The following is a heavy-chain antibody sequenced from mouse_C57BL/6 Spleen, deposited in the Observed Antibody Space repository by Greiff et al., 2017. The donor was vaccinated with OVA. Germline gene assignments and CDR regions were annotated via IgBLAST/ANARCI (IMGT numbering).Heavy chain of an antibody. Sequence: QVQLKQSGAELVRPGTSVKVSCKASGYAFTNYLIEWVKQRPGQGLEWIGVINPGSGGTNYNEKFQGKATLTADKSSSTAYMQLSSLTSEDSAVYFCARRDANWDYYAMDYWGQGTSVTVSS. CDR2: INPGSGGT. CDR1: GYAFTNYL. CDR3: ARRDANWDYYAMDY. J-gene: IGHJ4*01. V-gene: IGHV1-54*01. D-gene: IGHD4-1*02.